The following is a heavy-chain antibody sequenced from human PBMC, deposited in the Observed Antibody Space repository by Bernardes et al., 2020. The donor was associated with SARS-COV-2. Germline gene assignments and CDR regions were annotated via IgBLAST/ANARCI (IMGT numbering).Heavy chain of an antibody. J-gene: IGHJ6*02. V-gene: IGHV4-34*01. CDR2: VSHSGSI. D-gene: IGHD3-10*01. Sequence: SETLSLTCAVYGGSFSDYSWTWIRQPPGKGLEWVGEVSHSGSIQSNPSLTSRVTLSVATSKNQFSLKLSSVTAADTAVYYCASERVRTILLQNYFYGMDVWGQGTTVTVSS. CDR1: GGSFSDYS. CDR3: ASERVRTILLQNYFYGMDV.